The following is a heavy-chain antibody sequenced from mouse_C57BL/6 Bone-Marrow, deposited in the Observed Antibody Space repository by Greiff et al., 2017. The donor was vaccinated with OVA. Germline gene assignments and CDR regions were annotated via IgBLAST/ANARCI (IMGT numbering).Heavy chain of an antibody. J-gene: IGHJ4*01. CDR2: ILPGSGRT. CDR1: GYTFTGYW. Sequence: QVQLQQSGAELMKPGASVKLSCTATGYTFTGYWLEWVQPRPGPGLEWLGAILPGSGRTNDNEKFKGKATFTADTSSNTAYMQLSSLTTEDSAIYDCARLAYYYVSSYCFYAMDYWGQGTSVTVSS. D-gene: IGHD1-1*01. V-gene: IGHV1-9*01. CDR3: ARLAYYYVSSYCFYAMDY.